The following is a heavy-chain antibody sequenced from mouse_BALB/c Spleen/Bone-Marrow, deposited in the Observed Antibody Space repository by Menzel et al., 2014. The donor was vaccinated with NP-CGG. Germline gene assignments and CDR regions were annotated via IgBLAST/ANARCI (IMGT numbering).Heavy chain of an antibody. V-gene: IGHV1-18*01. Sequence: VQLQQSGPELVKPGASMKISCKASGYSFTGYTINWVKQSHGKNLEWIGLINPYNGGTSYNQKFKDKATLTVDKSSSAVYTELLTLTYEDTAEYYSARDTEDNADADYWGQGTPLTLSS. D-gene: IGHD3-3*01. CDR2: INPYNGGT. J-gene: IGHJ2*01. CDR3: ARDTEDNADADY. CDR1: GYSFTGYT.